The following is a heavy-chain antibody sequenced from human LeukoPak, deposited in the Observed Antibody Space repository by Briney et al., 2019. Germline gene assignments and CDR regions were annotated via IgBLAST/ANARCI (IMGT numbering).Heavy chain of an antibody. CDR1: GGSISSYY. V-gene: IGHV4-59*01. J-gene: IGHJ6*03. Sequence: PSETLSLTCTVSGGSISSYYWSWIRQPPGKGLEWIGYIYYSGSTNYNPSLKSRVTISVDTSKNQFSLKLSSVTAADTAVYYCARVSIVVVPVAPISDYYYYMDVWGKGTTVTVSS. CDR3: ARVSIVVVPVAPISDYYYYMDV. D-gene: IGHD2-2*01. CDR2: IYYSGST.